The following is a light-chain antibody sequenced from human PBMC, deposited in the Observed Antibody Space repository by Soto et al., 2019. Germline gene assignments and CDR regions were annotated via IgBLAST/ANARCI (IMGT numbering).Light chain of an antibody. CDR3: RSYTRGGVV. V-gene: IGLV2-14*01. J-gene: IGLJ2*01. CDR2: EVT. Sequence: QSALTQPASVSGSPGQSIAISCTGTSSDVGGYNYVSWYQQHPGKAPKLMIYEVTNRPSGVSNRFSGSKSGNTASLTISGLQAEDEADYYCRSYTRGGVVCGGGTKLTVL. CDR1: SSDVGGYNY.